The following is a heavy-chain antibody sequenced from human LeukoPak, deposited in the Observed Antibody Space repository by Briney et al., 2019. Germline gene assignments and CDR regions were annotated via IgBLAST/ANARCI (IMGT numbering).Heavy chain of an antibody. D-gene: IGHD2-21*02. Sequence: GGSLKLSCAASGFTFSGSAMHWVRQASGKGLEWVGRIRSKANSYATAYAASVKGRFTISREDSKNTAYVQMNSLKTEDTAAYYCTRLPPLAYCGGDCSNGNWFDPWGQGTLVTVSS. CDR1: GFTFSGSA. CDR3: TRLPPLAYCGGDCSNGNWFDP. CDR2: IRSKANSYAT. V-gene: IGHV3-73*01. J-gene: IGHJ5*02.